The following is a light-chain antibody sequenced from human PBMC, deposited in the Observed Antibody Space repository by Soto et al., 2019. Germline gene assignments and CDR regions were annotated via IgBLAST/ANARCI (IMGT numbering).Light chain of an antibody. CDR3: QSYDSSLSGAV. Sequence: QAVVTQPPSVSGAPGQRVTISCTGSSSNIGAPYDVHWYQQLPGTGPKLLIYGNGNRPSGVPDRFSGSKSGSSASLAISGVQAEDEGDYYCQSYDSSLSGAVFGAGTKLTVL. V-gene: IGLV1-40*01. CDR2: GNG. J-gene: IGLJ1*01. CDR1: SSNIGAPYD.